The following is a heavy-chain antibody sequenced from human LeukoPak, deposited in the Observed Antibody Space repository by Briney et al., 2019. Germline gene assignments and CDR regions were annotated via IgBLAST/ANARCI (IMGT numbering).Heavy chain of an antibody. Sequence: SVKVSCKASGGTFSSYAISWVRQAPGLGLEWMGRIIPIFGTANYAQKFQGRVTITTDESTSTAYMELSSLRSEDTAVYYCASLLRGTYYYDSSGYYDWGQGTLVTVSS. CDR2: IIPIFGTA. V-gene: IGHV1-69*05. CDR1: GGTFSSYA. J-gene: IGHJ4*02. CDR3: ASLLRGTYYYDSSGYYD. D-gene: IGHD3-22*01.